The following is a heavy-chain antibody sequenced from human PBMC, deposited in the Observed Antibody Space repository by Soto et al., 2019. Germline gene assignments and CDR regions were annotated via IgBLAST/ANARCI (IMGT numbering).Heavy chain of an antibody. CDR1: GFTFSSYA. CDR3: AKARCGPYCSIDY. CDR2: ISGSGDST. V-gene: IGHV3-23*01. Sequence: EVQLLESGGGLVQPGGSLRLSCAASGFTFSSYAITWVRQTPGKGLEWVSTISGSGDSTYYTTSVKGRFTIYRDNSKSRLYLQMNSLRAEDTAVYYSAKARCGPYCSIDYWGQGTLVTVSS. J-gene: IGHJ4*02. D-gene: IGHD2-2*01.